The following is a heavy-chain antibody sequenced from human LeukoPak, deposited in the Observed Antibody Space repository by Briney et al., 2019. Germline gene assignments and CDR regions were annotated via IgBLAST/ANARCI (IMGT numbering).Heavy chain of an antibody. CDR1: GYSFTSYW. J-gene: IGHJ4*02. CDR3: ARRAPTGYSGYDYPDY. Sequence: GESLKISCKGSGYSFTSYWIGWVRQMPGKGLEWMGIIYPGDSDTRYSPSFQGQVTISADKSISTAYLQWSSLKASDTAMYYCARRAPTGYSGYDYPDYWGQGTLVTVSS. V-gene: IGHV5-51*01. CDR2: IYPGDSDT. D-gene: IGHD5-12*01.